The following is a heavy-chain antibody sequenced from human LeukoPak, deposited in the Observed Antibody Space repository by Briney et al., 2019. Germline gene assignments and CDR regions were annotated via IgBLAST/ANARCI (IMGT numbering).Heavy chain of an antibody. D-gene: IGHD2-2*01. CDR1: GFTLDDYG. Sequence: GGSLRLSCAASGFTLDDYGMSWVRHAPGKGLEWVSGINWNGGSTGYADSVKGRFTISRDNAKNSLYLQMNSLRAEDTALYYCATFTWPEYQLPPGYMDVWGKGTTVTVSS. V-gene: IGHV3-20*04. CDR3: ATFTWPEYQLPPGYMDV. CDR2: INWNGGST. J-gene: IGHJ6*03.